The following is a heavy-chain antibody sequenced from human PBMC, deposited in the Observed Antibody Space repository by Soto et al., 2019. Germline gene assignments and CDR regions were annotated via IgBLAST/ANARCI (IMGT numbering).Heavy chain of an antibody. CDR1: GYSISSGYY. Sequence: ASETLSLTCAVSGYSISSGYYWGWIRQPPGKGLEWIGSIYHSGSTYYNPSLKSRVTISVDTSKNQFSLKLSSVTAADTAVYYCARDIGYGSGSYYSPYYYGMDVWGQGTTVTVSS. D-gene: IGHD3-10*01. CDR3: ARDIGYGSGSYYSPYYYGMDV. CDR2: IYHSGST. V-gene: IGHV4-38-2*02. J-gene: IGHJ6*02.